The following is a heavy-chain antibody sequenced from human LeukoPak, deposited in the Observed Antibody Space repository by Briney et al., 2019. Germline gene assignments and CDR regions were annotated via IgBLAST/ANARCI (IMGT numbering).Heavy chain of an antibody. V-gene: IGHV3-64*01. CDR1: GFTFSSYA. CDR3: ARAVLWFGELYP. CDR2: ISSNGGST. Sequence: GGSLRLSCAASGFTFSSYAMHWVRQAPGKGLEYVSAISSNGGSTYYANSVKGRFTISRDNSKNTLYLQMGSLRAEDTAVYYCARAVLWFGELYPWGQGTLVTVSS. J-gene: IGHJ5*02. D-gene: IGHD3-10*01.